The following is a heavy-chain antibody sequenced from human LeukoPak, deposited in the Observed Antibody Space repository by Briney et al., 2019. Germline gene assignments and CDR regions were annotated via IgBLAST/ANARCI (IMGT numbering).Heavy chain of an antibody. Sequence: GRSLRLSCAASGFTFSIYGMHWVRKAPGKGLEWVAVIWDDGSNKYYADSVKGRFTISRDNSKNKLYLQMSSLRAEDTAVYYCAREPAQYYNRMDVWGQGTTVTVSS. J-gene: IGHJ6*02. CDR1: GFTFSIYG. V-gene: IGHV3-33*01. CDR3: AREPAQYYNRMDV. CDR2: IWDDGSNK.